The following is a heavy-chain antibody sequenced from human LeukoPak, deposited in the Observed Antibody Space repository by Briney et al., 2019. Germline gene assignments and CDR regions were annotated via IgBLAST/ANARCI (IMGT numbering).Heavy chain of an antibody. CDR1: GFTFSNTW. D-gene: IGHD1-26*01. Sequence: GGSLRLSCAASGFTFSNTWMAWVRQAPGKGLEWVANINQDASTKHYVDSVKGRFTIPRDNAKNSLYLQMNSLRAEDTAVYYCARDQSGSLDYWGQGTLVTVSS. V-gene: IGHV3-7*01. CDR2: INQDASTK. CDR3: ARDQSGSLDY. J-gene: IGHJ4*02.